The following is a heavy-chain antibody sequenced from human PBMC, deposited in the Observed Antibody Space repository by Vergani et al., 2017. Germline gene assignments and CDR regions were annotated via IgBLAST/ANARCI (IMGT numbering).Heavy chain of an antibody. CDR2: IYYSGST. CDR3: AREPQQEYSGYDFVGREPYLDY. D-gene: IGHD5-12*01. J-gene: IGHJ4*02. Sequence: QLQLQESGPGLVKPSETLSLTCTVSGGSISSSSYYWGWIRQPPGKGLEWIGSIYYSGSTYYNPSLKSRVTISVDTSKNQFSLKLSSVTAADTAVYYCAREPQQEYSGYDFVGREPYLDYWGQGTLVTVSS. V-gene: IGHV4-39*07. CDR1: GGSISSSSYY.